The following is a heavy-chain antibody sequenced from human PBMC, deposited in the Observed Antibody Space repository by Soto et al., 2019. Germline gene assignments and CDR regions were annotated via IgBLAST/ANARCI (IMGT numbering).Heavy chain of an antibody. Sequence: GGSLRLSCAASGFTFSSYGMHWVRQAPGKGLEWVAVIWCDGSNKYYADSVKGRFTISRDNSKNTLYLQMNSLRAEDTAVYYCARGDLQAMYDFWRLKPLNYYYYYMDGWGKGTTVTVSS. CDR2: IWCDGSNK. V-gene: IGHV3-33*01. CDR1: GFTFSSYG. J-gene: IGHJ6*03. CDR3: ARGDLQAMYDFWRLKPLNYYYYYMDG. D-gene: IGHD3-3*01.